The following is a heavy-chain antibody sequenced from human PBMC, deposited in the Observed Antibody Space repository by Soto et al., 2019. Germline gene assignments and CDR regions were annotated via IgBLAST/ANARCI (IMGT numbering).Heavy chain of an antibody. CDR1: GFTFSSYG. Sequence: QVQLVESGGGVVQPGRSLRLSCAASGFTFSSYGMHWVRQAPGKGLEWVAVIWYDGSNKYCADSVKGRFTISGDNSKNTLYLQMNSLRAEDTAVYYCARVGRYCSGGSCYPSGYFDYWGQGTLVTVSS. CDR2: IWYDGSNK. V-gene: IGHV3-33*01. CDR3: ARVGRYCSGGSCYPSGYFDY. J-gene: IGHJ4*02. D-gene: IGHD2-15*01.